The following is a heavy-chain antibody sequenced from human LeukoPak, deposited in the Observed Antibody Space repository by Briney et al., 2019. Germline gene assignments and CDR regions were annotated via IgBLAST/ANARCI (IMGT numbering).Heavy chain of an antibody. Sequence: PGGSVKLFCAASGFTFTAHAMHWVRQAPGKGLEYVSTISTNGDTTYYADSVKGRFTISRDDSKNTLYLQMGSLRAEDMAVYYCARGRGVSSYDAMDVWGRGTTVTVSS. V-gene: IGHV3-64*02. J-gene: IGHJ6*02. CDR1: GFTFTAHA. CDR2: ISTNGDTT. CDR3: ARGRGVSSYDAMDV. D-gene: IGHD2-15*01.